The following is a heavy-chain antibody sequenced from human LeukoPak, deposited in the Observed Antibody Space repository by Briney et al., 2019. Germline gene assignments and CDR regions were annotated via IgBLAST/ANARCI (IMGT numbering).Heavy chain of an antibody. CDR2: ISSSGNTT. V-gene: IGHV3-11*04. D-gene: IGHD3-10*01. CDR1: GFTFSDNY. J-gene: IGHJ4*02. CDR3: ARDLEGSGSFYRPSYDY. Sequence: GGSLRLSCAASGFTFSDNYMSWIRQAPGKGLEWVSYISSSGNTTYNADSVKGRFTISRDNAKNSLYLQMNSLRAEDTAVYYCARDLEGSGSFYRPSYDYWGQGTLVTVSS.